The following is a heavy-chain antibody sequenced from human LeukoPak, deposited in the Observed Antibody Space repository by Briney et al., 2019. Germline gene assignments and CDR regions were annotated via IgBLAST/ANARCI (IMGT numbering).Heavy chain of an antibody. D-gene: IGHD2-15*01. J-gene: IGHJ4*02. V-gene: IGHV1-2*06. Sequence: RASVKVSCKASGYTFTGYYMHWVRQAPGQGLEWMGRINPNSDGTNYAQKFQGRVTMTRDTSISTAYMELSRLRSDDTAVYYCVREALRGVVVALHADWGQGTLVTVSS. CDR3: VREALRGVVVALHAD. CDR1: GYTFTGYY. CDR2: INPNSDGT.